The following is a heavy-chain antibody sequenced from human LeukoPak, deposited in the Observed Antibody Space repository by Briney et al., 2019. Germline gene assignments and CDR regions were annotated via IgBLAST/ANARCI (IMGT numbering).Heavy chain of an antibody. J-gene: IGHJ4*02. CDR2: INPSGGST. D-gene: IGHD3-10*01. CDR3: ARDHGSAYYRAPRH. Sequence: GASAKVSCKASGYVFTNYYMHWVRHAPGQGLEGMGTINPSGGSTTYAQKFQGRVTMTRDTSTSTVYMELSSLRSEDTAVYYCARDHGSAYYRAPRHWGQGTLVTVSS. CDR1: GYVFTNYY. V-gene: IGHV1-46*01.